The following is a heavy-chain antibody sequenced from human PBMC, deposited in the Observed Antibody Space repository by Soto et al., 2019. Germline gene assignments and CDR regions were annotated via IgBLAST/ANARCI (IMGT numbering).Heavy chain of an antibody. V-gene: IGHV4-34*01. D-gene: IGHD3-3*01. J-gene: IGHJ6*02. Sequence: SETLSLTCAVYGGSFSGYYWSWIRQPPGKGLEWIGEINHSGSTNYNPSLKSRVTISVDTSKNQFSLKLSSVTAADTAVYYCARMGSGYYNYYYGTDVWGQGTTVTVS. CDR1: GGSFSGYY. CDR2: INHSGST. CDR3: ARMGSGYYNYYYGTDV.